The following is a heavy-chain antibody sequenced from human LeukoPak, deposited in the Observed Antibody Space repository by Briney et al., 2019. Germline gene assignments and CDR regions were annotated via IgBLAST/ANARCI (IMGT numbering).Heavy chain of an antibody. D-gene: IGHD3-10*02. CDR2: ISNSGSTI. Sequence: GGSLRLSCAASGFIFSSYEINWVRQAPGKGLEWISHISNSGSTIYYADSVKGRFTISRDNAKNSLYLQMNSLRAEDTAVYYCAELGITMIGGVWGKGTTVTISS. CDR1: GFIFSSYE. V-gene: IGHV3-48*03. CDR3: AELGITMIGGV. J-gene: IGHJ6*04.